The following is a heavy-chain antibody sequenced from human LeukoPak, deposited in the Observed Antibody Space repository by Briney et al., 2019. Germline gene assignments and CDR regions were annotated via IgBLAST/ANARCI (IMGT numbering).Heavy chain of an antibody. D-gene: IGHD6-13*01. V-gene: IGHV4-39*01. CDR2: FDYSGST. CDR3: ARLVVSTWYHEVLLGRDY. Sequence: SETLSLTCTVSGGSISSRPYYWGWIRQPPGKGLEWLGSFDYSGSTYYKPSLKSRFTISVHTSNNQFSLKLSSVTAADTAVYYCARLVVSTWYHEVLLGRDYWGQGTLVTVSS. J-gene: IGHJ4*02. CDR1: GGSISSRPYY.